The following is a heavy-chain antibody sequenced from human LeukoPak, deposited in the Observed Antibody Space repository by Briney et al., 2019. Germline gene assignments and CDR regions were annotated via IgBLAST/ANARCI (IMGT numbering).Heavy chain of an antibody. D-gene: IGHD3-3*01. CDR2: ISGSGGST. CDR1: GFTFSSYA. J-gene: IGHJ6*04. CDR3: TLITIPDV. V-gene: IGHV3-23*01. Sequence: PGGSLRLSCAASGFTFSSYAMSWVRQAPGKGLEWVSAISGSGGSTYYADSVKGRFTISRDDSKNTAYLQMNSLKTEDTAVYYCTLITIPDVWGKGTTVTVSS.